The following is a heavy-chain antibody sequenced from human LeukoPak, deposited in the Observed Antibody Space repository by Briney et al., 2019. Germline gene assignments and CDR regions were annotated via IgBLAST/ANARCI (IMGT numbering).Heavy chain of an antibody. V-gene: IGHV4-59*01. CDR1: GGSISSYY. D-gene: IGHD1-26*01. CDR3: ARDVGATPGYFDY. Sequence: SETLSLTCTVSGGSISSYYWSWIRQPPGKGLGWIGYMYYSGSTNYNPSTNYNPSLKSRVTISVDTSKNQFSLKLSSVTAADTAVYYCARDVGATPGYFDYWGQGTLVTVSS. CDR2: MYYSGST. J-gene: IGHJ4*02.